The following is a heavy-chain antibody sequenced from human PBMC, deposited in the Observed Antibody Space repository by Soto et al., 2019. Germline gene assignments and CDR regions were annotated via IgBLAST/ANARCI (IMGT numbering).Heavy chain of an antibody. Sequence: STXXXGVGWIRXPPGKALEWXAXXXXXDDKRYSPSLKSRLTTTKDTSKNQVVLTLTNMDPVDTATYYCARSYYDFWSGYSLXYXYYGMDVWGQGTTVTVSS. CDR1: STXXXG. D-gene: IGHD3-3*01. CDR2: XXXXDDK. J-gene: IGHJ6*02. CDR3: ARSYYDFWSGYSLXYXYYGMDV. V-gene: IGHV2-5*01.